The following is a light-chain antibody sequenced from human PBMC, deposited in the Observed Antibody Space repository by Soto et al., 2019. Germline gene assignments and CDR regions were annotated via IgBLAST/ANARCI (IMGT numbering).Light chain of an antibody. CDR1: QNIGGSY. V-gene: IGKV3-20*01. J-gene: IGKJ1*01. CDR3: QHYVTSPAT. Sequence: EIVLTQSPGTQSLPPGERATLSCRASQNIGGSYLAWYQQKPGQAPRLLIYDVSSRATGIPDRFSGSGSGTDFTLTISRLEPEDFAVYYCQHYVTSPATFGQGTKVEVK. CDR2: DVS.